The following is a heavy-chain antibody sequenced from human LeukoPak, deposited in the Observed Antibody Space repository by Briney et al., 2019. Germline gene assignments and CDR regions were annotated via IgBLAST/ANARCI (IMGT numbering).Heavy chain of an antibody. D-gene: IGHD5-12*01. CDR3: AKSPGYSGYDSFDY. J-gene: IGHJ4*02. CDR2: IRYDGSNK. Sequence: GGSLRLSCAASGFTFSSYGMHWVRQAPAKGLEWVAFIRYDGSNKYYADSVKGRFTISRDNSKNTLYLQMSSLRAEDTAVYYCAKSPGYSGYDSFDYWGQGTLVTVSS. CDR1: GFTFSSYG. V-gene: IGHV3-30*02.